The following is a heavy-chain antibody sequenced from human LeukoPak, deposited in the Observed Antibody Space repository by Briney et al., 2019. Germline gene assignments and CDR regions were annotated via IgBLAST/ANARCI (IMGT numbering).Heavy chain of an antibody. Sequence: SETLPLTCTVSGGSISSGGYYWSWIRQHPGKGLEWIGYIYYSGSTYYNPSLKSRVTISVDTSKNQFSLKLSSVTAADTAVYYCARDFGNRDDAFDIWGQGTMVTVSS. V-gene: IGHV4-31*03. J-gene: IGHJ3*02. CDR2: IYYSGST. D-gene: IGHD3-10*01. CDR3: ARDFGNRDDAFDI. CDR1: GGSISSGGYY.